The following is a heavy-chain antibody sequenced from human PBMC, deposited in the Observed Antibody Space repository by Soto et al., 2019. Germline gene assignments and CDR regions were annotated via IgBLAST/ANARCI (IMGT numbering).Heavy chain of an antibody. CDR3: AWLAVRSSGFTDY. CDR2: IYYRGST. V-gene: IGHV4-39*01. J-gene: IGHJ4*02. Sequence: QLQLQESGPGLVKPSETLSLTCTVSGGSISSSSYYWGWIRQPPGKGLEWIGSIYYRGSTYYYPSLKSRVTISVGTSRNQFALELRSVTAAGTAVYYCAWLAVRSSGFTDYWGQGTLVTVSS. CDR1: GGSISSSSYY. D-gene: IGHD6-19*01.